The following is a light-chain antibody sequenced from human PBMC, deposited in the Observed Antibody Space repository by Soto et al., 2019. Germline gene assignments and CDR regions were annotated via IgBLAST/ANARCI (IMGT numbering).Light chain of an antibody. CDR2: KGS. CDR1: QSVSTW. CDR3: QQYDRYPVT. Sequence: DSQMTQSPSTLAASVGDRVTITCRASQSVSTWLAWYQQKPGKPPKLLIYKGSILQSGVSSRFSGSGSGTDFTLTISGLQPDDFATYYCQQYDRYPVTFGGGTKVEVK. J-gene: IGKJ4*01. V-gene: IGKV1-5*03.